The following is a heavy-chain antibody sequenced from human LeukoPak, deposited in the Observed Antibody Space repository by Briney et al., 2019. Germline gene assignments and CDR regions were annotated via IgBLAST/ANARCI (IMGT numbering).Heavy chain of an antibody. J-gene: IGHJ4*02. V-gene: IGHV1-2*06. CDR2: INPNTGGT. Sequence: ASVKVSCKASGYTFTDYYIHWVRQAPGPGLGWMGRINPNTGGTKYAQKFQGRVTMTRDTSISTAYMDLSWLRSDDTAKYYCARSKRGVGDYWGQGTLVTVSS. CDR3: ARSKRGVGDY. CDR1: GYTFTDYY.